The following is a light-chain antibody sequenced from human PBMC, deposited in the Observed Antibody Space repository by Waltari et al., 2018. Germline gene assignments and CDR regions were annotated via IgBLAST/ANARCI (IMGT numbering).Light chain of an antibody. CDR3: MQTLQSRT. CDR1: QSLLHSNGYTS. CDR2: LVS. V-gene: IGKV2-28*01. J-gene: IGKJ1*01. Sequence: DIVMTQSPLFLPVTPGEPASIPCRSSQSLLHSNGYTSLSWYLQKAGQSPQLLIYLVSNRASGVPDRFSGSGSGTDFTLKISRVEADDVGVYYCMQTLQSRTLGQGTKVEI.